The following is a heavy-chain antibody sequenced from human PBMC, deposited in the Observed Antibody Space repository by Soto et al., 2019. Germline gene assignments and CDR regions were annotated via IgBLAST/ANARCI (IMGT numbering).Heavy chain of an antibody. CDR2: IYPGDSDT. J-gene: IGHJ6*02. D-gene: IGHD3-10*01. CDR3: ARLHYYGSGSYYGMDA. Sequence: GESLKISCKGSGYSFTSYWIGWVRQMPGKGLEWMGIIYPGDSDTRYSPSFQGQVTISADKSISTAYLQWSSLKASDTAMYYCARLHYYGSGSYYGMDAWGQGTTVTVSS. V-gene: IGHV5-51*01. CDR1: GYSFTSYW.